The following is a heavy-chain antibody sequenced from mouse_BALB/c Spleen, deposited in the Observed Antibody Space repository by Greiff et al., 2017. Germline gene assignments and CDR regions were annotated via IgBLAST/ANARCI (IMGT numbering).Heavy chain of an antibody. D-gene: IGHD2-3*01. V-gene: IGHV5-12-1*01. CDR2: ISSGGGST. CDR1: GFAFSSYD. Sequence: EVHLVESGGGLVKPGGSLKLSCAASGFAFSSYDMSWVRQTPEKRLEWVAYISSGGGSTYYPDTVKGRFTISRDNAKNTLYLQMSSLKSEDTAMYYCARGGVYDYEAMDYWGQGTSVTVSS. CDR3: ARGGVYDYEAMDY. J-gene: IGHJ4*01.